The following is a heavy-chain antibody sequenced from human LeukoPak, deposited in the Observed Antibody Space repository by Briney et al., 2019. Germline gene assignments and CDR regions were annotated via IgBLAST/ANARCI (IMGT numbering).Heavy chain of an antibody. Sequence: PGGSLRLSCVASGFTFSSYSMNWVRQAPGKGLKWVSSISSSSSYKYYTDSVKGRFTISRDNAKNSLYLQMNSLRAEDTAVYYCARSAAGTYYWGQGTLVTVSS. CDR1: GFTFSSYS. J-gene: IGHJ4*02. D-gene: IGHD1-1*01. V-gene: IGHV3-21*01. CDR3: ARSAAGTYY. CDR2: ISSSSSYK.